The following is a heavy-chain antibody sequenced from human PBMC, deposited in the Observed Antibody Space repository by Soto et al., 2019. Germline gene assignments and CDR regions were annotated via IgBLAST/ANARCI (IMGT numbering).Heavy chain of an antibody. CDR3: AKVPRKGDYVWGSYRPNGPPDY. Sequence: EVQLLESGGGLVQPGGSLRLSCAASGFTFSSYAMSCVRHAPGKGLEWVSAISGSGGSTYYAESVKGRFTISRDNSKNTLYLQMNSLRAEDTAVYYCAKVPRKGDYVWGSYRPNGPPDYWGPGTLVTVSS. CDR1: GFTFSSYA. V-gene: IGHV3-23*01. D-gene: IGHD3-16*02. CDR2: ISGSGGST. J-gene: IGHJ4*02.